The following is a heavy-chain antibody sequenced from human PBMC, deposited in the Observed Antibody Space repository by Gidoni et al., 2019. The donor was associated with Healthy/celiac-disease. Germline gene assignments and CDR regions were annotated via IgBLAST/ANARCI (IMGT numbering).Heavy chain of an antibody. Sequence: QVQLQESGPGLVKPSQTMSLTCTVSGGSLSRGGYYWSWIRQHRGKGLEWIGYIYYSGSTYYNPSLKSRVTISVDTSKHQFSLKLSSVTAADTAVYYCARASGWYAALFDYWGQGTLVTVSS. D-gene: IGHD6-19*01. V-gene: IGHV4-31*03. CDR1: GGSLSRGGYY. CDR3: ARASGWYAALFDY. J-gene: IGHJ4*02. CDR2: IYYSGST.